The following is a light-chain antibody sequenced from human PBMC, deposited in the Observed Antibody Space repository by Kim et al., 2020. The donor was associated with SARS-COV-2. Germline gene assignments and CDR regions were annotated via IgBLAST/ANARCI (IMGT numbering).Light chain of an antibody. CDR3: NSRDTHENAV. J-gene: IGLJ2*01. CDR2: GKN. CDR1: SLRSYY. Sequence: SSELTQDPAVSVALGQTVRITCQGDSLRSYYATWYQQKPGQAPILVIYGKNNRPSGIPDRFSSSSSGNTASLTITGTQPGDESDSYCNSRDTHENAVFGR. V-gene: IGLV3-19*01.